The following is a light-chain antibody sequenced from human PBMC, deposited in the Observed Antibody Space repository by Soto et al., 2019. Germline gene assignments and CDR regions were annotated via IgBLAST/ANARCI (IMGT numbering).Light chain of an antibody. J-gene: IGKJ5*01. CDR3: RQSYSTTIT. CDR2: AAS. V-gene: IGKV1-39*01. CDR1: QSISSY. Sequence: DIQRTQSPSSLSASVGDRVTITCRASQSISSYLNWYPQTPGKAPKIXIYAASSLQSGVPSRFSGSGAGADFTRPISSLQPEDVATDYCRQSYSTTITFGQGTRLEIK.